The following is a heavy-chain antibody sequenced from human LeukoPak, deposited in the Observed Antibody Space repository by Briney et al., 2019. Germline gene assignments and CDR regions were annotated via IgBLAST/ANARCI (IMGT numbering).Heavy chain of an antibody. CDR2: VSPGDGAT. V-gene: IGHV1-46*01. Sequence: ASVKVSCKASEKRFRSYNMHWVRLAPGQGLEWMGIVSPGDGATNYAQKFQGRVTMTRDTSASAVYMELSSLRSEDTAVYYCTREVAAPYRFDDWGPGTLVTVSS. CDR1: EKRFRSYN. J-gene: IGHJ4*02. CDR3: TREVAAPYRFDD. D-gene: IGHD2-15*01.